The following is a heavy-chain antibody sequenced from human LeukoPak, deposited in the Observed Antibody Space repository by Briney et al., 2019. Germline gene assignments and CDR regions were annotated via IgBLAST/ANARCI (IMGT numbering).Heavy chain of an antibody. CDR3: ARDGYGDYWSDY. V-gene: IGHV3-20*04. CDR2: INWNGGST. J-gene: IGHJ4*02. D-gene: IGHD4-17*01. CDR1: GFTFDDYG. Sequence: GGSLRLSCAASGFTFDDYGTSWVRQAPGEGLKWVSGINWNGGSTCYADSVKGRFTISRDNAKNSLYLQMNSLRAEDTALYYCARDGYGDYWSDYWGQGTLVTVSS.